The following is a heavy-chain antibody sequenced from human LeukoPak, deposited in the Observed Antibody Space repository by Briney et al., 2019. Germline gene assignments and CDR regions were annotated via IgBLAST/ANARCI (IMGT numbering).Heavy chain of an antibody. J-gene: IGHJ4*02. V-gene: IGHV1-46*01. CDR2: INPSGGST. CDR3: ARDNYYDSSGRVAPFDY. Sequence: GASVKVSCKASGCTFTSYYMHWVRQAPGQGLEWMGIINPSGGSTSYAQKFQGRVTMARDMSTSTVYMELSSLRSEDTAVYYCARDNYYDSSGRVAPFDYWGQGTLATVSS. D-gene: IGHD3-22*01. CDR1: GCTFTSYY.